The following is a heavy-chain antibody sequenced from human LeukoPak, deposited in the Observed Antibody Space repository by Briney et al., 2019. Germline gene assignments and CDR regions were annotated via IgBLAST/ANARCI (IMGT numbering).Heavy chain of an antibody. J-gene: IGHJ3*02. Sequence: TQTLSLTCTVSGGSISSGSYYWSWIRQPAGKGLEWIGRIYTSGSTNYNPSLKSRVTISADTSKNQFSLKLSSVTAADTAVYYCARDYEDAFDIWGQGTMVTVSS. D-gene: IGHD5-12*01. CDR2: IYTSGST. CDR3: ARDYEDAFDI. CDR1: GGSISSGSYY. V-gene: IGHV4-61*02.